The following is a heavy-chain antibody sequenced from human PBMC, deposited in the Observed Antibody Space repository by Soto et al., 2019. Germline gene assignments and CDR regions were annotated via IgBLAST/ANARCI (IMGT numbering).Heavy chain of an antibody. D-gene: IGHD6-6*01. CDR3: ARHWAARSPYYYYGMDV. Sequence: PSETLSLTCAVYGVSFSSYYWSWIRQPPGKGLEWIGEINHSGSTNYNPSLKSRVTISVDTSKNQFSLKLSSVTAADTAVYYCARHWAARSPYYYYGMDVWGQGTTVTVSS. V-gene: IGHV4-34*01. J-gene: IGHJ6*02. CDR1: GVSFSSYY. CDR2: INHSGST.